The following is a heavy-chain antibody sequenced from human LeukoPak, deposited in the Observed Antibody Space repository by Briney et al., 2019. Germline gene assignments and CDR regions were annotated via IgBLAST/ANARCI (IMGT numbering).Heavy chain of an antibody. J-gene: IGHJ6*03. V-gene: IGHV3-48*01. CDR2: ISSSSSTI. D-gene: IGHD3-3*01. Sequence: PGGSLRLSCAASGFTFSSYSMNWVRQAPGKGLEWVSYISSSSSTIYYADSVKGRFTISRGNAKNSLYLRMNSLRAEDTAVYYCARDPVVVSWRDYDFWSGPQSYYMDVWGKGTTVTVSS. CDR3: ARDPVVVSWRDYDFWSGPQSYYMDV. CDR1: GFTFSSYS.